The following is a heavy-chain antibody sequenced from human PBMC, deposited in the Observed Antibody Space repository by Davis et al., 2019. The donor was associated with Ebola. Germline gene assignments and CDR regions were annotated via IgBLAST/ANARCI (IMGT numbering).Heavy chain of an antibody. V-gene: IGHV3-15*01. CDR2: VKTKTDGGTR. CDR1: GFTFSNTW. Sequence: GGSLRLSCAASGFTFSNTWMSWVRQAPRKGLEWVGRVKTKTDGGTRDYAAPVKGRFTISRDDSKNTLYLQKESLKTEDTAVYYCTRGGGSIESWGQGTLVTVSS. J-gene: IGHJ4*02. CDR3: TRGGGSIES. D-gene: IGHD3-16*01.